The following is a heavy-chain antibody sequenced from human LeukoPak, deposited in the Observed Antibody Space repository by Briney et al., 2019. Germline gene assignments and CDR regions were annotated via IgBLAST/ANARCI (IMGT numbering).Heavy chain of an antibody. Sequence: PSETLSLTCTVSGGSISSYSWSWIRQPAGKGLEWIGRLYTSETTNYNPSLKSRVTMSVDTSKNQFSLKLSSVTAADTAVYYCARGVAGIDLEYWGQGTLVTVSS. J-gene: IGHJ4*02. CDR2: LYTSETT. CDR3: ARGVAGIDLEY. V-gene: IGHV4-4*07. D-gene: IGHD6-19*01. CDR1: GGSISSYS.